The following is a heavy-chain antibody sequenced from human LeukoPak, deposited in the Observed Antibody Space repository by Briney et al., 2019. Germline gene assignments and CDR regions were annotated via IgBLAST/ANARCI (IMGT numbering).Heavy chain of an antibody. J-gene: IGHJ4*02. D-gene: IGHD2-15*01. CDR1: GFTFSSYX. V-gene: IGHV3-21*01. CDR2: ISSSSSYI. CDR3: ARRGYCSGSSCYYFDY. Sequence: GXXXXLSCAXSGFTFSSYXXNWVRQAPGKGLEWVSSISSSSSYIYYADSVKGRFTISRDNAKNSLYLQMNSLRAEDTAVYYCARRGYCSGSSCYYFDYWGQGTLVTVSS.